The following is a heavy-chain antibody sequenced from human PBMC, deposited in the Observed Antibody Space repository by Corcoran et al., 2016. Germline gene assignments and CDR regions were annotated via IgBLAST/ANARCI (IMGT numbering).Heavy chain of an antibody. CDR3: ARGTPPPMLYYYGMDV. CDR2: IIPIFGTA. Sequence: QVQLVQSGSEVKKPGSSVKVSCKASGGTFSSYAISWVRQAPGQGLEWMGGIIPIFGTANYAQKFQGRVTITADESTSTAYMELSSLRSQETAVYYWARGTPPPMLYYYGMDVWGQGTTVTVSS. CDR1: GGTFSSYA. J-gene: IGHJ6*02. D-gene: IGHD2-8*01. V-gene: IGHV1-69*01.